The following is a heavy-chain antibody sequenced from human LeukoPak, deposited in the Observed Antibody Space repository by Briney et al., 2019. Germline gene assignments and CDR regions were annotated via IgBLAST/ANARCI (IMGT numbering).Heavy chain of an antibody. Sequence: PSETLSLTCAVSGTSIISYYWSWIRQPAGKGLEWIGRIYSSGSTDYNPSLKSRVTMSADTSKNYFSLRLSSMTAADTAMYYCARDLMGAGLSGAAFDIWGQGTMVTVSS. V-gene: IGHV4-4*07. CDR3: ARDLMGAGLSGAAFDI. D-gene: IGHD1-26*01. CDR1: GTSIISYY. J-gene: IGHJ3*02. CDR2: IYSSGST.